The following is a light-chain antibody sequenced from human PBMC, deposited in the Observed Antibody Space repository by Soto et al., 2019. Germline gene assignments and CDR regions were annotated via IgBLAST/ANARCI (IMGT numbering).Light chain of an antibody. Sequence: TPSLASLSKIIGDRVTITCRASQGIAPYLAWFQQKPGKVPKLLIYATSTLQSGVPSRFSGSGSGTDFTLTISSLQPEDVGTYYCQKYNSAPLTCGGGTKVDIK. J-gene: IGKJ4*01. CDR3: QKYNSAPLT. CDR1: QGIAPY. V-gene: IGKV1-27*01. CDR2: ATS.